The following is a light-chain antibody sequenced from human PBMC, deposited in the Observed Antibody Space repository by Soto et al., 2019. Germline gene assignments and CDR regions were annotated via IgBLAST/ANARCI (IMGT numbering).Light chain of an antibody. CDR3: HQRSNWPGT. Sequence: EIVLTQSPATLSLSPGERAILSCRASQSVGTYLAWYQQKPGQAPRLLIYDASNRATGIPAMFGGSGSGTDFTLTINSLEPEDFAVYYCHQRSNWPGTFGPGTKVDIK. CDR1: QSVGTY. V-gene: IGKV3-11*01. J-gene: IGKJ3*01. CDR2: DAS.